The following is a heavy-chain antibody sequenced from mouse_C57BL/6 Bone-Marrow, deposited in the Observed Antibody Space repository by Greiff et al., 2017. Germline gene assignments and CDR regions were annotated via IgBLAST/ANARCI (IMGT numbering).Heavy chain of an antibody. CDR3: AWVDY. Sequence: DVHLVESGGGLVKPGGSLKLSCAASGFTFSDYGMHWVRQAPEKGLEWVAYISSGSSAIYYADTVKGRVTISRDNAKNTLFLHMTSLRSEDTAMYYCAWVDYWGQGTSATVSS. CDR1: GFTFSDYG. CDR2: ISSGSSAI. J-gene: IGHJ4*01. V-gene: IGHV5-17*01.